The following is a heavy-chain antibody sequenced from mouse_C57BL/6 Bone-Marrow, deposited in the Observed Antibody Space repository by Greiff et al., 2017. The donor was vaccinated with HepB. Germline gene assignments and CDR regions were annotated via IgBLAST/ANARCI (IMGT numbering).Heavy chain of an antibody. CDR2: ISNGGGST. V-gene: IGHV5-12*01. D-gene: IGHD1-1*01. J-gene: IGHJ4*01. Sequence: EVHLVESGGGLVQPGGSLKLSCAASGFTFSDYYMYWVRQTPEKRLEWVAYISNGGGSTYYPDTVKGRFTISRDNAKNTLYLQMSRLKSEDTAMYYCARLIYYYGSSSSYYAMDYWGQGTSVTDSS. CDR1: GFTFSDYY. CDR3: ARLIYYYGSSSSYYAMDY.